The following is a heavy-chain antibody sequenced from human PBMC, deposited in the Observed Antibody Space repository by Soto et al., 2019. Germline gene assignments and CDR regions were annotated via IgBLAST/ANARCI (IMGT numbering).Heavy chain of an antibody. Sequence: SETLSLTCTVSGGSISSYYWSWIRQPPGKGLEWIGYIYYSGSTNYNPSLKSRVTISVDTSKNQFSLKLSSVTAADTAVYYCARLRDGTMVRGVQIYYYGMDVWGQGTTVTVSS. J-gene: IGHJ6*02. V-gene: IGHV4-59*01. D-gene: IGHD3-10*01. CDR1: GGSISSYY. CDR3: ARLRDGTMVRGVQIYYYGMDV. CDR2: IYYSGST.